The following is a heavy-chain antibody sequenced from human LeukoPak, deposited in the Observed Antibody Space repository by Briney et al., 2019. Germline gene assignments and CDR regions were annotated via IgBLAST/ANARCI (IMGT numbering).Heavy chain of an antibody. CDR3: VRASESHYDSRGNCGVYFLS. CDR1: GFTYSNDW. CDR2: IKKDGSVK. D-gene: IGHD3-22*01. J-gene: IGHJ4*02. V-gene: IGHV3-7*01. Sequence: GGSLRLSRPASGFTYSNDWITWVRQVPGKGLEWVANIKKDGSVKNYVGSVKGRFTVSRDNAEKSLYLQMSSLRVEDTAVYYCVRASESHYDSRGNCGVYFLSWGQGTLVTVSS.